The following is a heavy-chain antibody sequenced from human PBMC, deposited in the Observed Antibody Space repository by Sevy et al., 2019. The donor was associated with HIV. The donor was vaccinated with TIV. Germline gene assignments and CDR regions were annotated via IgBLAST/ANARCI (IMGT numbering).Heavy chain of an antibody. Sequence: GGSLRLSCAASGFIFNSYAIHWVRQAPGKGLEWVAVVLMDGTKEFYAESVKGRFTISRDNSKKKVFLQMNSLRDEDTAVYYCVRDHNDSSEYYLIGAYDVWGQGTTVTVSS. CDR3: VRDHNDSSEYYLIGAYDV. V-gene: IGHV3-33*01. J-gene: IGHJ3*01. CDR1: GFIFNSYA. D-gene: IGHD3-22*01. CDR2: VLMDGTKE.